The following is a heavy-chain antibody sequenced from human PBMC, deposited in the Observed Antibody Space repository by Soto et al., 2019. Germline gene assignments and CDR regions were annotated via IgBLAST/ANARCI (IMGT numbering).Heavy chain of an antibody. J-gene: IGHJ6*02. CDR3: ARHTCSSTSCYYSYGMDV. CDR2: IYPGDSDT. Sequence: GESLKISCKGSGYSFTSYWIGWLRQMPGKGLEWMGIIYPGDSDTRYSPSFQGQVTISADKSISTSYLQWSSLKASDTAMYYCARHTCSSTSCYYSYGMDVWRPGTTVTVSS. D-gene: IGHD2-2*01. V-gene: IGHV5-51*01. CDR1: GYSFTSYW.